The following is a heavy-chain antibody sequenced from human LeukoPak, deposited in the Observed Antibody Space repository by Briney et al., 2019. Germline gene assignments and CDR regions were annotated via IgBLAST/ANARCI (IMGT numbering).Heavy chain of an antibody. CDR1: GYTFTNYG. J-gene: IGHJ6*03. CDR2: INPENGNT. V-gene: IGHV1-18*01. CDR3: ARVQGYYYHYLDV. Sequence: ASVKVSCKATGYTFTNYGVTWVRQAPEQGLEWVGWINPENGNTNYAGAFQGRVTMTTDTSTNTAYMELRSLRPDDTAVYYCARVQGYYYHYLDVWGKGTTVTVSS.